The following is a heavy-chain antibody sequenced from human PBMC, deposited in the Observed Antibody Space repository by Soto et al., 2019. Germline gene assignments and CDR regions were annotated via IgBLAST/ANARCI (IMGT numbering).Heavy chain of an antibody. J-gene: IGHJ3*01. CDR3: AHAYGGTSWPNDAFDV. CDR2: IFWDDDA. Sequence: QITLKESGPTLVKPTQTLTLTCIFSGFSFSADGVGVGWIRQPPGKALEWLALIFWDDDARYSPSLKSSLTITKATSKNQVVLTMTNMDPVDTATYYCAHAYGGTSWPNDAFDVWGPGTVVTVSS. D-gene: IGHD2-21*01. V-gene: IGHV2-5*02. CDR1: GFSFSADGVG.